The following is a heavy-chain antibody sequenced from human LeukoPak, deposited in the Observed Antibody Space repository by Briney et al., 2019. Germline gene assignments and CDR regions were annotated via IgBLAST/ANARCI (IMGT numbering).Heavy chain of an antibody. CDR2: INPNSGGT. D-gene: IGHD3-10*01. CDR3: ARGRRTPLLWFGDGEFDY. CDR1: GYTFTGYY. J-gene: IGHJ4*02. V-gene: IGHV1-2*04. Sequence: ASEMVSCKASGYTFTGYYMHWVRQAPGQGLEWMGWINPNSGGTNYAQKFQGWVTMTRDTSISTAYMELSRLRSDDTAVYYCARGRRTPLLWFGDGEFDYWGQGTLVTVSS.